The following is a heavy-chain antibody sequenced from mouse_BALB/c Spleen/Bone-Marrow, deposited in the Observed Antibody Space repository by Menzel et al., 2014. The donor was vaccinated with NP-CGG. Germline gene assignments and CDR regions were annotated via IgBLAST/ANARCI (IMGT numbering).Heavy chain of an antibody. D-gene: IGHD1-1*02. J-gene: IGHJ4*01. CDR2: IYPGDGDT. CDR1: GYAFSNYW. Sequence: VQLQQSGAELVRPGSSVNISCKASGYAFSNYWMNWVKQRPGQDLERIGQIYPGDGDTNYNGKFKGKATLTTDKSSSSAYVQLSSPTSKDPPIYFSAGFSDWYCACAMDFSGHGTSVPVTS. V-gene: IGHV1-80*01. CDR3: AGFSDWYCACAMDF.